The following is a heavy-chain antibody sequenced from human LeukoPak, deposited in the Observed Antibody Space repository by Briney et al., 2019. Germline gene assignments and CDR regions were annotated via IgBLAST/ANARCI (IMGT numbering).Heavy chain of an antibody. J-gene: IGHJ4*02. CDR2: IKQDGSEK. Sequence: GGSLRLSCAASGFAFSSYWMSWVRQAPGKGLEWVANIKQDGSEKYYVDSVKGRFTISRDNAKNSLYLQMNSLRAEDTAVYYCARDYYDSSGYYYFDYWGQGTLVTVSS. CDR1: GFAFSSYW. V-gene: IGHV3-7*01. D-gene: IGHD3-22*01. CDR3: ARDYYDSSGYYYFDY.